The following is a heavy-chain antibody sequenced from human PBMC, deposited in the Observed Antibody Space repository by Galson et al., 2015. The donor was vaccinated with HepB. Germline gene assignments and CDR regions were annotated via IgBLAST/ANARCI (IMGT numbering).Heavy chain of an antibody. D-gene: IGHD3-22*01. CDR2: IKSKTDGGTT. CDR3: TTDRLFEHYYYDISGFSDY. CDR1: GFTFSNAW. Sequence: SLRLSCAASGFTFSNAWMSWVRQAPGKGLEWVGRIKSKTDGGTTDYAAPVKGRFTIPRDDSKNTLYLQMNSLKTEDTAVYYCTTDRLFEHYYYDISGFSDYWGQGTLVTVSS. V-gene: IGHV3-15*01. J-gene: IGHJ4*02.